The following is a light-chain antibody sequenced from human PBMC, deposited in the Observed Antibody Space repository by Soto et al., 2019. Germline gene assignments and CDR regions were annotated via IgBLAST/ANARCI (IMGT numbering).Light chain of an antibody. CDR2: ANT. J-gene: IGLJ2*01. Sequence: QSVLTQPPSVSGAPGQRVTISCTGSSSNIGTGYDVHWYQQLPGTAPKLLIYANTNRPSGVPDRFSGSKSGTSAPLAITGLQAEDEADYYCQSYDSSLSGSVVGGGTKLTVL. CDR1: SSNIGTGYD. V-gene: IGLV1-40*01. CDR3: QSYDSSLSGSV.